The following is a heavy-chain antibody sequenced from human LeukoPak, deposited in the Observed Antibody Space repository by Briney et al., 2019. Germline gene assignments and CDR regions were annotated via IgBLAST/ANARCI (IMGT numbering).Heavy chain of an antibody. V-gene: IGHV1-18*04. CDR2: ISAYNDNT. J-gene: IGHJ3*02. D-gene: IGHD2-2*01. Sequence: ASVKVSCKASGYTFTSYGISWVRQAPGQGLEWMGWISAYNDNTNYAQKVQGRVTMTTDTSTSTAYMELRSLRSGDTAVYYCARDPIRKNIVVPGFDIWGQGTMVTVSS. CDR3: ARDPIRKNIVVPGFDI. CDR1: GYTFTSYG.